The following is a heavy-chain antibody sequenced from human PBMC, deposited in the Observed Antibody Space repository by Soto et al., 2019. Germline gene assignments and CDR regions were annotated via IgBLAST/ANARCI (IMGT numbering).Heavy chain of an antibody. D-gene: IGHD6-19*01. CDR1: GFTFSSYW. Sequence: EVQLVESGGGLVQPGGSLRLSCAASGFTFSSYWMYWVRQAPGKGLVWVSRTNSDGSDTTYADSVKGRFTISRDNAKKTRYLQMNSLRAEDTAVYYCARDRGWSLFDYWGQGTLVTVSS. CDR3: ARDRGWSLFDY. CDR2: TNSDGSDT. J-gene: IGHJ4*02. V-gene: IGHV3-74*01.